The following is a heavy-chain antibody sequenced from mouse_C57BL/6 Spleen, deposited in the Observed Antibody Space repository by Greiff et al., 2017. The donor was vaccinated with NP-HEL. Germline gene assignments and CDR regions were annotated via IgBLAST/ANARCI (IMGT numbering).Heavy chain of an antibody. CDR3: ARGGGSSLAY. Sequence: VQLQQSGPELVKPGASVKISCKASGYAFSSSWMNWVKQRPGKGLEWIGRIYPGDGDTNYNGKFKGKATLTADKSSSTAYMQLSSLTSEDSAVYFCARGGGSSLAYWGQGTLVTVSA. V-gene: IGHV1-82*01. CDR2: IYPGDGDT. D-gene: IGHD1-1*01. CDR1: GYAFSSSW. J-gene: IGHJ3*01.